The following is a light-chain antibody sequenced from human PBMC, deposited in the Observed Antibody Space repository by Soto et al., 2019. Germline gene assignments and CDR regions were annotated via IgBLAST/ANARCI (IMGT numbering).Light chain of an antibody. J-gene: IGKJ4*01. V-gene: IGKV3-11*01. CDR2: DAS. Sequence: EIVLTQSPATLSLSPGEGATLSCRASQRVSSDLAWYQKKPGQAPRLLIYDASNRATGIPARFSGRGSGTDFTLTISSLEPEDSAVYYCQQRSNWPLTFGGGTKVEIK. CDR1: QRVSSD. CDR3: QQRSNWPLT.